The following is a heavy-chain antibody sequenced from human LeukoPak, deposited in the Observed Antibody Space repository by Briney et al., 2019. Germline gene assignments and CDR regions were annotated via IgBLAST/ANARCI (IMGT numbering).Heavy chain of an antibody. Sequence: SETLSLTCTVSGGSISSYYWSWIRQPAGTALEWIGRIYTSGTITYNPSLKSRVTMSVDTSKNQFSLKLSSVTAADTAVYYCARDEEQLDLWGQGTLVTVSS. D-gene: IGHD6-13*01. CDR2: IYTSGTI. CDR1: GGSISSYY. J-gene: IGHJ4*02. CDR3: ARDEEQLDL. V-gene: IGHV4-4*07.